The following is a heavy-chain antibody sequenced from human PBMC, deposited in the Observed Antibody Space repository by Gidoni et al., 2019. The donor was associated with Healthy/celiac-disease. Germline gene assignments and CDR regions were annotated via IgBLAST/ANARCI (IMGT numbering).Heavy chain of an antibody. CDR2: INHSGST. J-gene: IGHJ4*02. CDR1: GGSFSGYY. V-gene: IGHV4-34*01. D-gene: IGHD3-3*01. CDR3: GRGTTIFGVPTLFDY. Sequence: QVQLQQWGAGLLKPSETLSLTCAVYGGSFSGYYWSWIRQPPGKGLEWIGEINHSGSTNYNPSLKSRVTISVDTSKNQFSLKLSSVTAADTAVYYCGRGTTIFGVPTLFDYWGQGTLVTVSS.